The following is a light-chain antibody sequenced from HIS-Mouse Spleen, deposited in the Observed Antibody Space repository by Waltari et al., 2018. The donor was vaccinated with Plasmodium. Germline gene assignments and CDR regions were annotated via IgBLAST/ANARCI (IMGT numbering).Light chain of an antibody. CDR3: GTWDSSLSAGVV. Sequence: QSVLTQPPSVSAAPGQKVTISCSGSSSNIGNNYVFWYQQLPGTAPKLLIYDNNKRPSGIPDRFSVSKSGTSATLGITGLQTGDEADYYCGTWDSSLSAGVVFGGGTKLTVL. V-gene: IGLV1-51*01. CDR2: DNN. CDR1: SSNIGNNY. J-gene: IGLJ2*01.